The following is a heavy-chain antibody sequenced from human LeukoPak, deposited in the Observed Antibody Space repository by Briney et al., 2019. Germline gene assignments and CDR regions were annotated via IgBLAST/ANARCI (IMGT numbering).Heavy chain of an antibody. D-gene: IGHD3-10*01. CDR1: GGPFSGYY. Sequence: SETLSLTCAVYGGPFSGYYWSWIRQPPGKGLEWIREINHSGSTNYNPSLKSRVTISVDTSKNQFSLKLSSVTAADTAVYYCARCGGKTTCYYGSGSYVFDYWGQGTLVTVSS. CDR3: ARCGGKTTCYYGSGSYVFDY. CDR2: INHSGST. J-gene: IGHJ4*02. V-gene: IGHV4-34*01.